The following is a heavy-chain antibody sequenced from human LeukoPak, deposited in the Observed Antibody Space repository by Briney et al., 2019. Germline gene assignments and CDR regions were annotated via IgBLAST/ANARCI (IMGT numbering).Heavy chain of an antibody. CDR1: GFTVSSDY. Sequence: PGGSLRLSCAASGFTVSSDYMSWVRQAPGKGLEWVSVIYSGGSTYYADSVKGRFTISRDKSKNTVYLQMNSLRFEDTAMYYCARSWIDPWGQGTLVTVSS. CDR3: ARSWIDP. CDR2: IYSGGST. J-gene: IGHJ5*02. V-gene: IGHV3-53*05.